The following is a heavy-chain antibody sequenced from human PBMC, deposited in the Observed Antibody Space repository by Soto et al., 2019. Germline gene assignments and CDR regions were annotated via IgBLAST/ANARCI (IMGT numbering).Heavy chain of an antibody. CDR2: ISAYNGNT. CDR3: ARAPVRLRYFDWLLFLYYYYGMDV. D-gene: IGHD3-9*01. J-gene: IGHJ6*02. Sequence: QVQLVQSGAEVKKPGASVKVSCKASGYTFTSYGISWVRQAPGQGLEWMGWISAYNGNTNYAQKLQGRVTMTTDTSTSTAYMELRSLRSDDTAVYYCARAPVRLRYFDWLLFLYYYYGMDVWGQGTTVTVSS. CDR1: GYTFTSYG. V-gene: IGHV1-18*01.